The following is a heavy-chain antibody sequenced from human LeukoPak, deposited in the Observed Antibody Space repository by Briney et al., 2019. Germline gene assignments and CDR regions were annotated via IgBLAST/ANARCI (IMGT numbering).Heavy chain of an antibody. D-gene: IGHD2-15*01. CDR3: ARESFSDLGYCSGGSCYHFDY. Sequence: SQTLSLTCAISGDSVSSNSAAWNWIRQSPSRGLEWLGRTYYRSKWYNDYAVSVKSRITINPDTSKNQFSLQLNSVTPEDTAVYYCARESFSDLGYCSGGSCYHFDYWGQGTLVTVSS. V-gene: IGHV6-1*01. CDR2: TYYRSKWYN. J-gene: IGHJ4*02. CDR1: GDSVSSNSAA.